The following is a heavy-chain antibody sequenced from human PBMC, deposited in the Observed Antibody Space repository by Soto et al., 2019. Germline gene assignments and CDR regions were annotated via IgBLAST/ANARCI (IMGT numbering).Heavy chain of an antibody. CDR1: GFTFSSYA. Sequence: GGSLRLSCAASGFTFSSYAMHWVRQAPGKGLEWVAVISYDGSNKYYADSVKGRFTISRDNSKNTLYLQMNSLRAEDTAVYYCARATYGMDVWGQGTTVTVSS. CDR3: ARATYGMDV. V-gene: IGHV3-30-3*01. CDR2: ISYDGSNK. J-gene: IGHJ6*02.